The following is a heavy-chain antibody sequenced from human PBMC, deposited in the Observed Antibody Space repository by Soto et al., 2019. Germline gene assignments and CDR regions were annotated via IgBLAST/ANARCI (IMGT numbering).Heavy chain of an antibody. CDR1: GYSFATYG. CDR3: AAEPIYYNDGTGYYPLGH. Sequence: QVQLVQSGAEVKKPGASVKVSCKASGYSFATYGFSWVRQAPGQGLECVGWISEHNCDTHYSQKFQGRVTLTTDTSTNTGYMQLRSLTSDDTAVYFCAAEPIYYNDGTGYYPLGHWGQGTLVTVSS. V-gene: IGHV1-18*04. D-gene: IGHD3-22*01. CDR2: ISEHNCDT. J-gene: IGHJ4*02.